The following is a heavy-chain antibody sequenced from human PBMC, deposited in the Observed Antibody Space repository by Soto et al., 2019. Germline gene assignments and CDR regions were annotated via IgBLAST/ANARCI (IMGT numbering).Heavy chain of an antibody. CDR3: AAEGYGIVAFDY. Sequence: XVKVSCKGSGFTFTSSTVQRVRQPRGPRLEWIGWIVVGSGNTNYAQKFQERVTITRDMSKSTAYMEQSSLRSEDTAAYYRAAEGYGIVAFDYWGQGTLVTVSS. D-gene: IGHD3-22*01. J-gene: IGHJ4*02. V-gene: IGHV1-58*01. CDR1: GFTFTSST. CDR2: IVVGSGNT.